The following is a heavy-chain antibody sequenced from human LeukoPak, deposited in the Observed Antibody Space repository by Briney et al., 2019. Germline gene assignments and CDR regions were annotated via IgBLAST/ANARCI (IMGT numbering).Heavy chain of an antibody. Sequence: SETLSLTCTVSGGSINSSSYYCGWIRQPPGKGLEWIGSIYYSGSTYYNPSLKSRVTISVDTSKNQFSLKLSSVTAADTAVYYCARRMAVDGTEVFDYWGQGTLVTVSS. CDR1: GGSINSSSYY. CDR2: IYYSGST. CDR3: ARRMAVDGTEVFDY. V-gene: IGHV4-39*01. D-gene: IGHD6-19*01. J-gene: IGHJ4*02.